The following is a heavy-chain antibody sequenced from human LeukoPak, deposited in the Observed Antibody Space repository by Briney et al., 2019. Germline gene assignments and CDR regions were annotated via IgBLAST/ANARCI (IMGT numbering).Heavy chain of an antibody. CDR1: GFTFSTYA. CDR3: TKDAPDSGGWFFFDS. Sequence: GGSLRLSCAASGFTFSTYAMNWVRQAPGKGLEWVSTISGIDTFYADSVKGRFTISRDNSKNTLYLQMISLRAEDTAVYYCTKDAPDSGGWFFFDSRGQGTLVTVSS. V-gene: IGHV3-23*01. J-gene: IGHJ4*02. CDR2: ISGIDT. D-gene: IGHD6-19*01.